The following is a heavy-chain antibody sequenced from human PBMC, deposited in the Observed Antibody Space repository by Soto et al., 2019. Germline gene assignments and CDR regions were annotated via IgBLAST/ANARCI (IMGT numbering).Heavy chain of an antibody. CDR3: ARDPDYGDYWGYFFDS. CDR2: INPTSGGT. CDR1: GYTFAAYY. J-gene: IGHJ4*02. V-gene: IGHV1-2*02. Sequence: QVQLVQSGPEVKKPGASVKVSCKTSGYTFAAYYIHWIRQAPGQGLEWMGWINPTSGGTVYAQNFHDRVTMTRDTSISTAYMELRRLNSDDTAVYYCARDPDYGDYWGYFFDSWGQGTPVTGSS. D-gene: IGHD4-17*01.